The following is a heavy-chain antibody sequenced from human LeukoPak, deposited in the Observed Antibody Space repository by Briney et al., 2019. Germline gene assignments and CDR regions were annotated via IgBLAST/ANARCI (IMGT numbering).Heavy chain of an antibody. V-gene: IGHV1-46*01. CDR2: INPSGGST. CDR1: GYTFTSYY. J-gene: IGHJ4*02. CDR3: ARNYYDSSGYYSGLDY. Sequence: ASVKVSCKASGYTFTSYYMHWVRQAPGQGLEWMGIINPSGGSTSCAQKFQGRVTMTRDTSTSTVYMELSSLRSEDTAVYYCARNYYDSSGYYSGLDYWGQGTLATVSS. D-gene: IGHD3-22*01.